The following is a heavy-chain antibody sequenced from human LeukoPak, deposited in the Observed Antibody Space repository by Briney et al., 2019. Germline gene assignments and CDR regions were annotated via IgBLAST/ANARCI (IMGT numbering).Heavy chain of an antibody. J-gene: IGHJ4*02. CDR2: ISAYNGNT. Sequence: ASVKVSCKASGYTFTSYVISWVRQAPGQGLEWMGWISAYNGNTNYAQKLQGRVTMTTDTSTSTAYMELRSLRSDDTAVYYCAREGVHDFWSGYYLYDWGQGTLVTVSS. D-gene: IGHD3-3*01. CDR3: AREGVHDFWSGYYLYD. V-gene: IGHV1-18*01. CDR1: GYTFTSYV.